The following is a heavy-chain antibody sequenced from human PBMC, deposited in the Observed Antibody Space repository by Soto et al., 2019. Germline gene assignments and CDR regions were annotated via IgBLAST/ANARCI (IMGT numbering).Heavy chain of an antibody. V-gene: IGHV3-74*01. D-gene: IGHD5-18*01. CDR3: AGLDTSMVKTPGY. Sequence: GGSLRLSCAASAFTFKNHWMHWVRQVPGKGPVWVSRINGDGSFTSYADAVKGRFTISRDNAKNTLSLQMNSLRAEDTAVYYCAGLDTSMVKTPGYWGQGTLVTVSS. CDR2: INGDGSFT. J-gene: IGHJ4*02. CDR1: AFTFKNHW.